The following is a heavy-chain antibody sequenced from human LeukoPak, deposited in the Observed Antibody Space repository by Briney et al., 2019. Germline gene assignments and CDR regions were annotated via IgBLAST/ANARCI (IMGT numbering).Heavy chain of an antibody. CDR3: AKGVTMVRGVIMDY. V-gene: IGHV3-23*01. CDR2: ISGSGGST. D-gene: IGHD3-10*01. CDR1: GFTLINNY. J-gene: IGHJ4*02. Sequence: GGSLRLSCVASGFTLINNYMSWIRQAPGKGLEWVSAISGSGGSTYYADSVKGRFTISRDNSKNTLYLQMNSLRAEDTAVYYCAKGVTMVRGVIMDYWGQGTLVTVSS.